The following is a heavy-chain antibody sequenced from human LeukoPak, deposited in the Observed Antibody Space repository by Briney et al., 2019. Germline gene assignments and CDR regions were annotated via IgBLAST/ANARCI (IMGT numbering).Heavy chain of an antibody. CDR1: GYIFTRTG. J-gene: IGHJ3*02. CDR2: ISPYNDNT. V-gene: IGHV1-18*04. Sequence: GASVKVSCKASGYIFTRTGINWVRQAPGQGLEWMGWISPYNDNTKYAQKFQGRVTMTTDTSTTTAYMDLRSLRSGDTAVYYCTRDRLAADGSDAFDIWGQGTMVTVSS. CDR3: TRDRLAADGSDAFDI. D-gene: IGHD6-13*01.